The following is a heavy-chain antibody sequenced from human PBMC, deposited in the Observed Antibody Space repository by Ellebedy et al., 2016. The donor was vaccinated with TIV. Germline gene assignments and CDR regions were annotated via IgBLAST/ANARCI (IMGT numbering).Heavy chain of an antibody. D-gene: IGHD5-24*01. J-gene: IGHJ4*02. V-gene: IGHV5-51*01. CDR2: IYPGNYDS. CDR1: GYSFTSYW. CDR3: ARLHNISVRDFNFDY. Sequence: GESLKISCKGSGYSFTSYWIGWVRQMPGKGLEWMGIIYPGNYDSRYSPSFQGHVTISADNSISTAYLQWSRLKASDTAMYYWARLHNISVRDFNFDYWGQGTLVTVSS.